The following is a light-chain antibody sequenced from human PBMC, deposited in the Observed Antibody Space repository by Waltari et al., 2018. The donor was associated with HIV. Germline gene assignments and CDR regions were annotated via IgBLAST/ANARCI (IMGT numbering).Light chain of an antibody. CDR2: EVS. J-gene: IGLJ2*01. CDR1: SSDVGGYNY. V-gene: IGLV2-8*01. CDR3: SSYAGSNVI. Sequence: QSALTQPPSASGSPGPSVTISCTGPSSDVGGYNYLSWYQQHPDKAPKLMIYEVSKRPSGVPDRFSGSKSGNTASLTVSGLQAEDEADYYCSSYAGSNVIFGGGTKLTVL.